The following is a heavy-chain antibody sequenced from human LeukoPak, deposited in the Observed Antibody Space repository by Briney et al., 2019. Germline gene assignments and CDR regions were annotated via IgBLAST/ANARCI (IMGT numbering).Heavy chain of an antibody. CDR1: GGSISSSSYN. CDR3: ASDGGNLYYLYY. D-gene: IGHD4-23*01. CDR2: INNSGST. J-gene: IGHJ4*02. V-gene: IGHV4-39*01. Sequence: PSETLSLSCTVSGGSISSSSYNWGWIRQPPGKGLEWIGSINNSGSTYYNPSLNRRVTIYEDTTKNQFSLKLTPVTADATVGYVCASDGGNLYYLYYWGQGTLVTVSS.